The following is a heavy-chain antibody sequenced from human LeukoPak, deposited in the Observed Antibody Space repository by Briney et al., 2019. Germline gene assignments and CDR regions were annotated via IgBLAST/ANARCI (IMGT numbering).Heavy chain of an antibody. Sequence: GGAVRPTCVGSGFPVRSNFMSWVRQAPGKGLESVSIIFSGGSTDYEDSVRGRFTISRDSSQNTVSLQRNNLRVEDTAVYYCARGGGSGWPLDKWGQGTLVTVSS. CDR2: IFSGGST. J-gene: IGHJ4*02. V-gene: IGHV3-53*01. CDR3: ARGGGSGWPLDK. D-gene: IGHD6-19*01. CDR1: GFPVRSNF.